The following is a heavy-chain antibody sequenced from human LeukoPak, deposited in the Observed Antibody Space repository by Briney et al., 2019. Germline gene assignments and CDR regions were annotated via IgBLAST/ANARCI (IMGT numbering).Heavy chain of an antibody. Sequence: GASVKVSCKASGYTFTVYYMHWVRQAPGQGLEWMGWINPNSGGTNYAQKLQGRVTMTRDTSISTAYMELSRLRSDDTAVYYCARDLAAAGTPFFDYWGQGTLVTVSS. CDR1: GYTFTVYY. CDR2: INPNSGGT. V-gene: IGHV1-2*02. J-gene: IGHJ4*02. D-gene: IGHD6-13*01. CDR3: ARDLAAAGTPFFDY.